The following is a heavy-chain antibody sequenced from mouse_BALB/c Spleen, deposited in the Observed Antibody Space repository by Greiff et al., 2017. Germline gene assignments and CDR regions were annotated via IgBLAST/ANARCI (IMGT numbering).Heavy chain of an antibody. J-gene: IGHJ4*01. CDR2: ISRGGSYT. Sequence: EVQRVESGGGLVKPGGSLKLSCAASGFTFSSYAMSWVRQTPGKRLEWVATISRGGSYTYYPDSVKGRFTISRDNAKNTLYLQMSSLRSEDTAMYYCARHEVDYWGQGTSVTVSS. CDR1: GFTFSSYA. CDR3: ARHEVDY. V-gene: IGHV5-9-3*01.